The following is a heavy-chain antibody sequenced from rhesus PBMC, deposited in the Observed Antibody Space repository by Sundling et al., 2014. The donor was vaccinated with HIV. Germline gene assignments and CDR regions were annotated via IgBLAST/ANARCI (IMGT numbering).Heavy chain of an antibody. Sequence: EVQLVESGGGLVQPGGSLRLSCAASGFSFSDYYMHWVRQAPGKGLEWVSGISYTGGSTYYADSVKGRFTISRENAKNTLYLQMDSLRAEDTAVYYCARAQLYRNWNYDVWGPGVLVTVSS. CDR2: ISYTGGST. V-gene: IGHV3-59*01. CDR3: ARAQLYRNWNYDV. D-gene: IGHD1-26*01. J-gene: IGHJ5-1*01. CDR1: GFSFSDYY.